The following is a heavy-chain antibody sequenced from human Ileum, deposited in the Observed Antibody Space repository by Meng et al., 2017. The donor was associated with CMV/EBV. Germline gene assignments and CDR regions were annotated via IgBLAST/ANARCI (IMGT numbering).Heavy chain of an antibody. V-gene: IGHV1-2*02. CDR3: ASDKCGADCQLELFDS. Sequence: ASVKVSCKASGYPFSDHYMYWVRQVPGQGLEWMGWINPSSGDTKFAEKFRDRVTMTRDRSTNTAYMEVSSLRADDTAVYFCASDKCGADCQLELFDSWGLGTLVTVSS. D-gene: IGHD2-21*01. CDR2: INPSSGDT. J-gene: IGHJ5*01. CDR1: GYPFSDHY.